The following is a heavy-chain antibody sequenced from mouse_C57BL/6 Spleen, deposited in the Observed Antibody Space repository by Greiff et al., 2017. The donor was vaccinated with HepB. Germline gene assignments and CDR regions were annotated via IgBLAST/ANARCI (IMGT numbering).Heavy chain of an antibody. V-gene: IGHV1-42*01. Sequence: VQLQQSGPELVKPGASVKISCKASGYSFTGYYMNWVKQSPEKSLEWIGEINPSTGGTTYNQKFKAKATLTVDKSSSTAYMQLKSLTSEDSAVYYCARRALNWDRYFDVWGTGTTVTVSS. CDR3: ARRALNWDRYFDV. J-gene: IGHJ1*03. CDR2: INPSTGGT. D-gene: IGHD4-1*02. CDR1: GYSFTGYY.